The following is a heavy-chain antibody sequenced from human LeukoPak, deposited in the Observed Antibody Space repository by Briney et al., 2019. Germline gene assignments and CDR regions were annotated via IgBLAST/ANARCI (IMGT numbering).Heavy chain of an antibody. CDR2: INPNSGGT. Sequence: ASVKVSCKASGYTFTGYYMHWVRQAPGQGLEWMGWINPNSGGTNYAQKFQGRVTMTRDTSISTAYMELSRLRSDDTAVYYCARDRYSSGWYGAYYFDYWGQGTLVTVSS. CDR3: ARDRYSSGWYGAYYFDY. V-gene: IGHV1-2*02. CDR1: GYTFTGYY. D-gene: IGHD6-19*01. J-gene: IGHJ4*02.